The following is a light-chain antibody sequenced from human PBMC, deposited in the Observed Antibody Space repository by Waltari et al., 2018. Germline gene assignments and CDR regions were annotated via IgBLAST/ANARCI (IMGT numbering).Light chain of an antibody. CDR3: SSYTSSRTRV. CDR1: SRDVGGYNQ. Sequence: QSALTQPASVSGSPGQSITISCTGTSRDVGGYNQVSWYQQHPGKAPKLMIYDVNNRPSGVSNRFSGSKSDNTASLTISGLQAEDEADYYCSSYTSSRTRVFGGGTKLTVL. CDR2: DVN. V-gene: IGLV2-14*01. J-gene: IGLJ3*02.